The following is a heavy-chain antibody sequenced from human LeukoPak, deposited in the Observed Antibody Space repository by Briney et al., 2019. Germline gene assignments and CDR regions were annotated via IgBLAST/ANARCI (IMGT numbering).Heavy chain of an antibody. CDR1: GFTFSGSA. CDR3: TSTLGYCSGGSCYPRH. D-gene: IGHD2-15*01. J-gene: IGHJ1*01. CDR2: IRSKANSYAT. Sequence: AGGSLRLSCAASGFTFSGSAMHWVRQASGKGLEWVGRIRSKANSYATAYAASVKGRFTISRDDSKNTAYLQMNSLKTEDTAVYYCTSTLGYCSGGSCYPRHWGQGTLVTVSS. V-gene: IGHV3-73*01.